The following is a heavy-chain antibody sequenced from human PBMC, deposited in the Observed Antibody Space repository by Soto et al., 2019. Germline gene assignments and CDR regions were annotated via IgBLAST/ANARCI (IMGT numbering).Heavy chain of an antibody. Sequence: GWSLRLSCASSVFSFDDYAMHWVRQAPGKGLQWVSGINWNGASIEYADSVKGRFTISRDNAKNSLYLQMNSLRAEDTALYYCAKANRNYHYALDVWGQGTTVTVSS. CDR2: INWNGASI. J-gene: IGHJ6*02. CDR1: VFSFDDYA. V-gene: IGHV3-9*01. CDR3: AKANRNYHYALDV.